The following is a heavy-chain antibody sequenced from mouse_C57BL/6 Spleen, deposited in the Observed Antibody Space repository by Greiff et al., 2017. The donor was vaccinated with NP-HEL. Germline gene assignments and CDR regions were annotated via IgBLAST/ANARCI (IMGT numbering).Heavy chain of an antibody. V-gene: IGHV1-5*01. CDR2: IYPGNSDT. J-gene: IGHJ4*01. Sequence: EVQLQQSGTVLARPGASVKMSCKTSGYTFTSYWMHWVKQRPGQGLEWIGAIYPGNSDTSYNQKFKGKAKLTAVTSASTAYMELSSLTNEDSAVYYCTRTSDGSNPYYYAMDYWGQRASVTVSS. D-gene: IGHD1-1*01. CDR1: GYTFTSYW. CDR3: TRTSDGSNPYYYAMDY.